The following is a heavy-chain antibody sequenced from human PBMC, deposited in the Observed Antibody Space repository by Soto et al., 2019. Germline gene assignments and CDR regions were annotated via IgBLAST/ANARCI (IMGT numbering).Heavy chain of an antibody. D-gene: IGHD6-13*01. Sequence: GGSLRLSCAASGFTFSSYAMHWVRQAPGKGLEYVSAISSNGGSTYYANSVKGRFTISRDNSKNTLYLQMGSLRAEDMAVYYCARGLPLNIAAAGTFYFDYWGQGTLVTVSS. V-gene: IGHV3-64*01. CDR3: ARGLPLNIAAAGTFYFDY. J-gene: IGHJ4*02. CDR1: GFTFSSYA. CDR2: ISSNGGST.